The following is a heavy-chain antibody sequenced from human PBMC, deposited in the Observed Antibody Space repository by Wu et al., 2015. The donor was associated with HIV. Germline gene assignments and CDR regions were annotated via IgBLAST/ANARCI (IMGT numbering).Heavy chain of an antibody. Sequence: QVQLVQSGPEVKQPGASVKVSCKPSGYTFSAYGLTWVRQARGQGLEWMGYISAYNANTNYGQKFQGRVTMTTDTSTKTAYMELRSLRYDDTAVYYCARDADGIVGAQIGRYFDLWGPGTLVIVSS. CDR2: ISAYNANT. D-gene: IGHD1-26*01. V-gene: IGHV1-18*01. CDR3: ARDADGIVGAQIGRYFDL. J-gene: IGHJ2*01. CDR1: GYTFSAYG.